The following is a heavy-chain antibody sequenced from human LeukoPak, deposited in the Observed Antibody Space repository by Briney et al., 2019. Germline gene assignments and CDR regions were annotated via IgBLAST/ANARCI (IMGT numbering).Heavy chain of an antibody. CDR1: GFTVSSNY. D-gene: IGHD6-13*01. CDR3: ATALYSSSWYLYGMDV. CDR2: IYSGGST. Sequence: GGSLGLSCAASGFTVSSNYMSWVRQAPGKGLEWVSVIYSGGSTYYADSVKGRFTISRDNSKNTLYLQMNSLRAEDTAVYYCATALYSSSWYLYGMDVWGQGTTVTVSS. J-gene: IGHJ6*02. V-gene: IGHV3-66*01.